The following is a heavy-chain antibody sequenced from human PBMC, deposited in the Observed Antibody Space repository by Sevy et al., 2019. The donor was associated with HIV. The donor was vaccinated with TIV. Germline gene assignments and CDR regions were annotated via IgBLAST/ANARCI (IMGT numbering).Heavy chain of an antibody. Sequence: GGSLRLSCAASGFPFNDHAMHWVRQVPGKGLEWVSGISCNGRNIGYADSVKGRFTISRDNARHFVYLEMNSLRPEDMAFYYCANDITRGCDGVNCYSYYYYFYGLDVWGQGTTVTVSS. V-gene: IGHV3-9*03. CDR1: GFPFNDHA. CDR2: ISCNGRNI. J-gene: IGHJ6*02. D-gene: IGHD2-21*02. CDR3: ANDITRGCDGVNCYSYYYYFYGLDV.